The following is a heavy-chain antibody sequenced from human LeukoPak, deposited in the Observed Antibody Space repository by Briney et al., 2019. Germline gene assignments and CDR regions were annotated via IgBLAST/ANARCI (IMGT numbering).Heavy chain of an antibody. V-gene: IGHV2-5*02. CDR2: IYWDDDE. J-gene: IGHJ5*02. Sequence: SGPTLVKPTQTLTLTCTFSGFSLTTCGVGVDWIRQPPGKALEWLALIYWDDDERYSPSLKSRLIITKDTSKNQVVLTMTNMDPVDTATYYCAQWRRNWFDPWGQGTLVTVSS. CDR1: GFSLTTCGVG. D-gene: IGHD3-3*01. CDR3: AQWRRNWFDP.